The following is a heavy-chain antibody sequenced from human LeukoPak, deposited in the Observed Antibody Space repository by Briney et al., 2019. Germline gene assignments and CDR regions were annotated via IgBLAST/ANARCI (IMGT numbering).Heavy chain of an antibody. V-gene: IGHV3-53*01. CDR2: IYSGGST. CDR3: ARRPAAKSYYYGMDV. Sequence: GGSLRLSRVASGFTVSSNYMSWVRPAPGKGLEWGSVIYSGGSTYYADSVKGRFTISRDNSKNTLYLQMNSLRAEDTAVYYCARRPAAKSYYYGMDVWGQGTTVTVSS. CDR1: GFTVSSNY. D-gene: IGHD2-2*01. J-gene: IGHJ6*02.